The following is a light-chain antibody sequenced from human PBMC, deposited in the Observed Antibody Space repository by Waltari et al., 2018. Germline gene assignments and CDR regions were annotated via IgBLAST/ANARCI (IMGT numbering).Light chain of an antibody. CDR1: QSLLHSNGNTY. Sequence: DVVMTQTPLSLPITPGEPASISCRSSQSLLHSNGNTYLYWYLQKPGQSPQLLIYGGSNRASGVPDRFSGSGSGTDFTLKITTVEAEDVGVYYCVQAIAFPFTFGPGTKLDI. CDR3: VQAIAFPFT. J-gene: IGKJ3*01. CDR2: GGS. V-gene: IGKV2-40*01.